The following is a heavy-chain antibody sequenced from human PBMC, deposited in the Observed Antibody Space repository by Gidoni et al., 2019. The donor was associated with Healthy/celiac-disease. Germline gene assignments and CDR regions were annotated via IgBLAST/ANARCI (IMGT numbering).Heavy chain of an antibody. CDR1: GGTFSSSA. D-gene: IGHD3-16*01. CDR2: IIPIFGTA. Sequence: QVQLVQSGAEVKKPGSPVKVSCKASGGTFSSSAISWVRQAPGQGLEWMGGIIPIFGTANYAQKFQGRVTITADKSTSTAYMELSSLRSEDTAVYYCARGPPYWGNLYALSIDVWGQGTTVTVSS. CDR3: ARGPPYWGNLYALSIDV. J-gene: IGHJ6*02. V-gene: IGHV1-69*06.